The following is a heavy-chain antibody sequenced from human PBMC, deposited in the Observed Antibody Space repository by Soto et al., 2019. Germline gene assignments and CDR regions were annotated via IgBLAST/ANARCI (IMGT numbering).Heavy chain of an antibody. V-gene: IGHV5-51*01. Sequence: GESLKISCKGSGYSFTSYWIGWVRQMPGKGLEWMGIIYPGDSDTRYSPSFQGQVTISADKSISTAYLQWSSLKASDTAMYYCARPYDSSGYHEYYFDYWGQGTLVTVSS. J-gene: IGHJ4*02. CDR3: ARPYDSSGYHEYYFDY. CDR1: GYSFTSYW. D-gene: IGHD3-22*01. CDR2: IYPGDSDT.